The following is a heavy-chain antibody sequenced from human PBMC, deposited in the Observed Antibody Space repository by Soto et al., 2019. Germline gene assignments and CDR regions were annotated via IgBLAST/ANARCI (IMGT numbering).Heavy chain of an antibody. V-gene: IGHV4-34*01. Sequence: QVQLQQWGAGLLKPSETLSLTCAVYGGSFSGYYWSWIRQPPGKGLEWIGEINHSGSTNYNPSLKSRVTISVDTSTNQFSLKLSSVTAADTAVYYCARGTTHYYYGMDVWGQGTTVTVSS. CDR1: GGSFSGYY. CDR3: ARGTTHYYYGMDV. J-gene: IGHJ6*02. CDR2: INHSGST. D-gene: IGHD1-7*01.